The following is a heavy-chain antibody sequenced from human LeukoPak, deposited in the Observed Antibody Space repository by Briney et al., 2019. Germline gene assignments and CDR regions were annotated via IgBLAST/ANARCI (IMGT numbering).Heavy chain of an antibody. J-gene: IGHJ4*02. CDR2: ISGSGGST. Sequence: PGGSLRLSCAASGFTFSSYAMSWVRQAPGKGLEWVSAISGSGGSTYYADSVKGRFTISRDNSKNTLYLQMNSLRAEDTVVYYCAKDRIAAAGTEALDYWGQGTLVTVSS. CDR1: GFTFSSYA. CDR3: AKDRIAAAGTEALDY. V-gene: IGHV3-23*01. D-gene: IGHD6-13*01.